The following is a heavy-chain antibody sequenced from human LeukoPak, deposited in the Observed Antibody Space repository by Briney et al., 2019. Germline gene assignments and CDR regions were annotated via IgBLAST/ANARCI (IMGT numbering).Heavy chain of an antibody. CDR1: GFTLSSYS. D-gene: IGHD6-13*01. V-gene: IGHV3-21*01. Sequence: PGGSLRLSCAASGFTLSSYSMNWVRQAPGKGLEWVSSISSSSSYIYYADSVKGRFTISRDNAKNSLYLQMNSLRAEDTAVYYCASWSGIAAAGQTFYYFDYWGQGTLVTVSS. CDR2: ISSSSSYI. J-gene: IGHJ4*02. CDR3: ASWSGIAAAGQTFYYFDY.